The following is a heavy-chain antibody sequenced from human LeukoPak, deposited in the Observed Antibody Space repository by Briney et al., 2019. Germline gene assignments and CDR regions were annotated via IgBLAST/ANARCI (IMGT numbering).Heavy chain of an antibody. D-gene: IGHD5-12*01. V-gene: IGHV1-69*05. CDR2: IIPIFGTA. CDR3: ARAKSFSSSVDIVATSLPDY. J-gene: IGHJ4*02. CDR1: GGTFSSYA. Sequence: ASVKVSCKASGGTFSSYAISWVRQAPRQGLEWMGGIIPIFGTANYAQKFQGRVTITTDESTSTAYMELSSLRSEDTAVYYCARAKSFSSSVDIVATSLPDYWGQGTLVTVSS.